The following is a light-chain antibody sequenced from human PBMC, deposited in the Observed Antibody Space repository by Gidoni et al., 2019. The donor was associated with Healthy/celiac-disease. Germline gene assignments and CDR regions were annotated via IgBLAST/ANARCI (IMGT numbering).Light chain of an antibody. CDR1: QSIRSW. V-gene: IGKV1-5*03. CDR2: KAS. J-gene: IGKJ1*01. CDR3: QQYNSYWT. Sequence: DSQMTQSPSTLSASVGDRVTITCRASQSIRSWLAWYQQKPGKAPKLLIYKASNLESGVPSRFSGSGSGTEFTLTISSLQPDDFATYYCQQYNSYWTFGQGTKVEIK.